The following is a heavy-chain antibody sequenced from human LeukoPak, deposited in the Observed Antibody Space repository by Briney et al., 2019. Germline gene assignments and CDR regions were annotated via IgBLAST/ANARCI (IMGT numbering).Heavy chain of an antibody. V-gene: IGHV1-2*02. J-gene: IGHJ4*02. CDR3: SAFYYYDSSGPPQN. CDR2: INPNSGGT. Sequence: ASVTVSCKASGYTFTGYYMHWVRQAPGQGLEWMGWINPNSGGTNYAQKFQGRVTMTRDTSISTAYMELSRLRSDDTAVYYCSAFYYYDSSGPPQNWGQGTLVTVSS. D-gene: IGHD3-22*01. CDR1: GYTFTGYY.